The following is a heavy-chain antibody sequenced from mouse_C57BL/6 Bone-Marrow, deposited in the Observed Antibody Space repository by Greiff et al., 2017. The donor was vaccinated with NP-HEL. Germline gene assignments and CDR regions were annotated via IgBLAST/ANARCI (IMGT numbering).Heavy chain of an antibody. J-gene: IGHJ2*01. CDR3: ARNWGGFDY. Sequence: VQLQQSGAELVMPGASVKLSCKASGYTFTSYWMHWVKQRPGQGLEWIGEIDPSDSYTNYNQKFKGKSTLTVDKSSSTAYMQLSSLTSEDSAVYYCARNWGGFDYWGQGTTLTVSS. CDR1: GYTFTSYW. CDR2: IDPSDSYT. V-gene: IGHV1-69*01. D-gene: IGHD4-1*01.